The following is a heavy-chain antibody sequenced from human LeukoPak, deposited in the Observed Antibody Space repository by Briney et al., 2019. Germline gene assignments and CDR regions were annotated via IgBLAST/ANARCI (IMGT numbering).Heavy chain of an antibody. V-gene: IGHV3-30*04. CDR2: ISYDGSNK. CDR3: AKASGYPPDY. D-gene: IGHD3-22*01. CDR1: GFTFSSYT. Sequence: GGSLRLSCAASGFTFSSYTIHWVRQPPGKGLEWVAVISYDGSNKYYADSVKGRFTISRDNSKNTLYLQMNSLRAEDTAVYYCAKASGYPPDYWGQGTLVTVSS. J-gene: IGHJ4*02.